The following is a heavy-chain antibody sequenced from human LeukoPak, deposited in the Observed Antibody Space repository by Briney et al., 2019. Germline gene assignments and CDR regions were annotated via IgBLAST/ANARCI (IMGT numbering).Heavy chain of an antibody. Sequence: PGGSLRLSCAASGFTFSSYSMNWVRKAPGKGLEWVSSITSSSSYIYYADSVKGRFTISRDNTKKSLYLQMNSLRAEDTAVYYCAREGATAGSGYYFDYWGQGSLVTVSS. CDR2: ITSSSSYI. V-gene: IGHV3-21*01. CDR3: AREGATAGSGYYFDY. J-gene: IGHJ4*02. D-gene: IGHD6-13*01. CDR1: GFTFSSYS.